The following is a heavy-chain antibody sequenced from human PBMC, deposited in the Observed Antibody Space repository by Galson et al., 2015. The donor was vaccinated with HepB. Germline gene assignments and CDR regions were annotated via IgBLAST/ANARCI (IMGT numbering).Heavy chain of an antibody. CDR3: ARDRRYYYDSSGYYPDAFDI. Sequence: SLRLSCAASGFTFSSYWMSWVRQAPGKGLEWVANIKQDGSEKYYVDSVKGRFTISRDNAKNSLYLQMNSLRAEDTAVYYCARDRRYYYDSSGYYPDAFDIWGQGTMVTVSS. CDR1: GFTFSSYW. D-gene: IGHD3-22*01. CDR2: IKQDGSEK. V-gene: IGHV3-7*01. J-gene: IGHJ3*02.